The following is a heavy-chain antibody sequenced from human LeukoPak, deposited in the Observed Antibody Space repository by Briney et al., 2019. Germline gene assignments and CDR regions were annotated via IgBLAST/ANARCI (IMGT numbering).Heavy chain of an antibody. V-gene: IGHV1-3*01. J-gene: IGHJ4*02. D-gene: IGHD3-22*01. CDR3: ARAGDSSGYYYDITNCLDY. CDR1: GYTFTSYD. Sequence: VASVKVSCKASGYTFTSYDINWVRQATGQGLEWMGWINAGNGNTKYSQKFQGRVTITRDTSASTAYMELSSLRSEDTAVYYCARAGDSSGYYYDITNCLDYWGQGTLVTVSS. CDR2: INAGNGNT.